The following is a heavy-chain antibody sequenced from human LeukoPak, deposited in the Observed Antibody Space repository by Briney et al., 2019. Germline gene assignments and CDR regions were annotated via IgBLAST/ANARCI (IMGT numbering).Heavy chain of an antibody. D-gene: IGHD6-6*01. V-gene: IGHV4-31*03. Sequence: PSETLSLPCSVSGGAISSSAYHWSWFRQHPGKGLEWIGYIYYTGRAYYRPSLKSRVTISLDTSNNQFSLNLSSLTAADTAVYYWGRLYTSFRAFVIWGGGTMVTVSS. J-gene: IGHJ3*02. CDR3: GRLYTSFRAFVI. CDR2: IYYTGRA. CDR1: GGAISSSAYH.